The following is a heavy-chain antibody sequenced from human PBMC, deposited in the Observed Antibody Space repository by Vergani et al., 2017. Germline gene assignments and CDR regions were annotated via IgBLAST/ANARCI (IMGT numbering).Heavy chain of an antibody. Sequence: EVQLVESGGGLVQPGGSLRLSCAASGFTFSSYWMHWVRQAPGKGLVWVSRINSDGSSTSYADSVKGRFTISRDNAKNTLYLQMNSLRAEDTAVYYCSRHSQVGATTSLDSWGQGTLVTVSS. CDR2: INSDGSST. CDR3: SRHSQVGATTSLDS. CDR1: GFTFSSYW. J-gene: IGHJ4*02. D-gene: IGHD1-26*01. V-gene: IGHV3-74*01.